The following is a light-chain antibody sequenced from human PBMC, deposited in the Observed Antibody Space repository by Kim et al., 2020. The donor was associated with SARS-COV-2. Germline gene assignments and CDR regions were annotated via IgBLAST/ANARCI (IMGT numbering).Light chain of an antibody. J-gene: IGLJ3*02. CDR3: SSKRGSSTLV. CDR2: GVT. V-gene: IGLV2-14*03. CDR1: SRDVGGNNY. Sequence: GQSITISCTGTSRDVGGNNYVSWYQQHPGKAPKLMIYGVTNRPSGVSNRFSGSKSGNTASLSISGLQAEDEADYYCSSKRGSSTLVFGGGTQLTVL.